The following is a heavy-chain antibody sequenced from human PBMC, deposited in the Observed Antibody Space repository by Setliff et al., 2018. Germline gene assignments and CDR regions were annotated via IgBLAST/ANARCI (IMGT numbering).Heavy chain of an antibody. CDR2: IYHSGRS. CDR3: ARGRMRGSCSGPSCTYDPFDI. D-gene: IGHD2-2*01. J-gene: IGHJ3*02. CDR1: GVSITSGHY. V-gene: IGHV4-38-2*01. Sequence: PSETLSLTCGVSGVSITSGHYWGWIRQPPGKGLEWIGSIYHSGRSYYNPSLRSRVTISVETSKNQFSLILRSVTAADTAVYYCARGRMRGSCSGPSCTYDPFDIWGQGTPVTVSS.